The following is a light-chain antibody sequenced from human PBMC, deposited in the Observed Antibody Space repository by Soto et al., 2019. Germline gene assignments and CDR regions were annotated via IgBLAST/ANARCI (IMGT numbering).Light chain of an antibody. CDR3: EQRGYWPYT. CDR2: DAS. J-gene: IGKJ4*01. V-gene: IGKV3-11*01. CDR1: QSVSRY. Sequence: EIVLTQSPATLSLSPGERATLSCRASQSVSRYLAWYQQKPGQAPRLLIYDASNRATGIPAMFSGSGSGTEVPVTISSLEPYGLEVYDYEQRGYWPYTFGGGTKVQLK.